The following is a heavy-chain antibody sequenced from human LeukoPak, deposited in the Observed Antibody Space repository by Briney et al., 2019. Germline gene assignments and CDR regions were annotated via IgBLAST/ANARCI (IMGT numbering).Heavy chain of an antibody. Sequence: GASVKVSCKASGYTFTGYYMHWVQQAPGQGLEWMGWINPNSGGTNYAQKFQGRVTMTRDTSISTAYMELSRLRSDDTAVYYCARDITFLEWLPGGWGQGTLVTVSS. D-gene: IGHD3-3*02. CDR2: INPNSGGT. CDR3: ARDITFLEWLPGG. CDR1: GYTFTGYY. V-gene: IGHV1-2*02. J-gene: IGHJ4*02.